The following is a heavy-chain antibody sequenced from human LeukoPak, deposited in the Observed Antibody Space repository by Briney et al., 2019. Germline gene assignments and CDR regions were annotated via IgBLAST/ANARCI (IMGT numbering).Heavy chain of an antibody. CDR1: GFTFSSYW. D-gene: IGHD5-12*01. CDR3: ARVGATLVQYYFDY. CDR2: ISYDGSNK. Sequence: GGSLRLSCEASGFTFSSYWMHWVRQAPGKGLEWVAVISYDGSNKYYADSVKGRFTISRDNSKNTLYLQMNSLRAEDTAVYYCARVGATLVQYYFDYWGQGTLVTVSS. J-gene: IGHJ4*02. V-gene: IGHV3-30*03.